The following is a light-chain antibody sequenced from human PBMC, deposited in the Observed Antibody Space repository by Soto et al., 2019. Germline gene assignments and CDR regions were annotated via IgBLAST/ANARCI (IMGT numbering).Light chain of an antibody. CDR2: QVS. Sequence: QSALTQPASVSGSPGQSITISCTGSSNDVGGYNYVSWYQQHPGKAPKLMIYQVSNRPSGVSNRFSGSKSGNTASLTISGLQAEDEADYYCSSYTTSSNLVFGTETKVTVL. CDR1: SNDVGGYNY. J-gene: IGLJ1*01. V-gene: IGLV2-14*01. CDR3: SSYTTSSNLV.